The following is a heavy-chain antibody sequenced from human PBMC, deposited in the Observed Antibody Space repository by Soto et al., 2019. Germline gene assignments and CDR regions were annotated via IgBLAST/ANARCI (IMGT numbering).Heavy chain of an antibody. CDR1: GFSFSSYA. V-gene: IGHV3-23*01. J-gene: IGHJ5*02. CDR3: AKIEMGWFAH. CDR2: ISGSGGHT. Sequence: PGGSLRLSCTGSGFSFSSYAMSWVRQAPGKGLEWVSTISGSGGHTYYADSVKGRFVVSRDNDKNTVYLHMSSLTGEDTAVYFCAKIEMGWFAHWGQGTQVTVSS. D-gene: IGHD2-8*01.